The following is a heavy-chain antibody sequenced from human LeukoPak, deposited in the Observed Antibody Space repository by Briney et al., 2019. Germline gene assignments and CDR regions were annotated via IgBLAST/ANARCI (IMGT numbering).Heavy chain of an antibody. D-gene: IGHD6-19*01. J-gene: IGHJ4*02. CDR1: GFTFSSYE. CDR2: ISSGSTI. Sequence: GGSLRLSCAASGFTFSSYEMNWVRQAPGKGLEWVSYISSGSTIYDADSVKGRFTISRDNAKNPLYLRMNSLRAEDTAVYYCARESIAVAGAPFDYWGQGTLVTVSS. V-gene: IGHV3-48*03. CDR3: ARESIAVAGAPFDY.